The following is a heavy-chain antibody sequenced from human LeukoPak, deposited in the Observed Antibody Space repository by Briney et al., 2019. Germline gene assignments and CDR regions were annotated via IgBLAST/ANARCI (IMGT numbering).Heavy chain of an antibody. CDR3: ARIKGYFDWLLSSDDDAFDI. CDR1: GYTFTSYD. V-gene: IGHV1-8*01. D-gene: IGHD3-9*01. J-gene: IGHJ3*02. CDR2: MNPNRGNT. Sequence: ASVQVSYKXSGYTFTSYDINWVRQATGQGLEWMGWMNPNRGNTGYSQKLQGRVTMTRNTSIRTAYMEMSSLRCEDTAVYYCARIKGYFDWLLSSDDDAFDICGQGTMVTVSS.